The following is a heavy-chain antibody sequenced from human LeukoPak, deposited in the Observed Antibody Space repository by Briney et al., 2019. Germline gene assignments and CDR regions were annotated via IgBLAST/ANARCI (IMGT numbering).Heavy chain of an antibody. Sequence: GGSLRLSCAASGFTFNNYAMSWVRQAPGKGLEWVSGISASGDSTHYADSVKGRFTISRHNSKNTLYLQMNALRAGDTAIYYCAKDRGNNYGYDYYGVDVWGQGTTVTVSS. CDR2: ISASGDST. D-gene: IGHD3-10*01. CDR1: GFTFNNYA. V-gene: IGHV3-23*01. CDR3: AKDRGNNYGYDYYGVDV. J-gene: IGHJ6*02.